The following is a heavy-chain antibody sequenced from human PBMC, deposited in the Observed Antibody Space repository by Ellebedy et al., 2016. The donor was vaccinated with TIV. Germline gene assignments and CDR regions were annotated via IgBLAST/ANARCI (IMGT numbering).Heavy chain of an antibody. CDR1: GGSVSNDNYY. J-gene: IGHJ3*01. CDR2: NYYMGNT. CDR3: ARGPFYYDSAGSHYYAFDV. D-gene: IGHD3-22*01. V-gene: IGHV4-61*01. Sequence: SETLSLTCTLSGGSVSNDNYYWSWIRQPPGKGLEWIGYNYYMGNTNYNPSLKSRVTISVDTSKNQFSLKLSSVTAADTAVYYCARGPFYYDSAGSHYYAFDVWGQGTMVTVSP.